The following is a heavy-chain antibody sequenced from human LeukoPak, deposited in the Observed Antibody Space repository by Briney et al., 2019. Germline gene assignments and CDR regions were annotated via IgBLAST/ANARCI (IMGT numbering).Heavy chain of an antibody. Sequence: SFISCDCGSTYYPVSVKSLFTISRDNSKNSLYLQMNSLRAEDTALYYCAKGIAAAGDYMDVWGKGTTVTVSS. CDR3: AKGIAAAGDYMDV. D-gene: IGHD6-13*01. CDR2: ISCDCGST. J-gene: IGHJ6*03. V-gene: IGHV3-43D*04.